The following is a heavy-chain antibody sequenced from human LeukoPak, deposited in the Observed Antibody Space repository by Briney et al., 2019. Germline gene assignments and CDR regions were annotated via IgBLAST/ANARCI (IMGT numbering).Heavy chain of an antibody. J-gene: IGHJ4*02. CDR3: ARFGSGGEFDY. Sequence: PGGSLRLSCAASGFTFSSYAMHWVRQAPGKGLEWVAVISYDGSNKYYADSVKGRFTISRDNSKNTLYLQMNSLRAEDTAVYYCARFGSGGEFDYWGQGTLVTVSS. D-gene: IGHD7-27*01. CDR2: ISYDGSNK. CDR1: GFTFSSYA. V-gene: IGHV3-30*01.